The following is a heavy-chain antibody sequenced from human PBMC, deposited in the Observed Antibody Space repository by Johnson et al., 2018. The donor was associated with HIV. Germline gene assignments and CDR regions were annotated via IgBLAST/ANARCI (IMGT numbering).Heavy chain of an antibody. V-gene: IGHV3-30*19. Sequence: QMLLVESGGGVVQPGGSLRLSCATSGFTFSNYAMHWVRQAPGKGLEWVAVISYDGSNKYYADSVKGRFTISRDNSKNTLYLQMNSLRAEDMAVYYCAKNSAAFDIWGQGTMVTVSS. D-gene: IGHD2/OR15-2a*01. CDR1: GFTFSNYA. CDR2: ISYDGSNK. J-gene: IGHJ3*02. CDR3: AKNSAAFDI.